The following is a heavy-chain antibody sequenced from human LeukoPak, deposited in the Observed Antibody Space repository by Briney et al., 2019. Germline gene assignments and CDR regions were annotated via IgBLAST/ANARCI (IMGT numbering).Heavy chain of an antibody. CDR2: ISSSGSTI. CDR1: GFTFSYYY. J-gene: IGHJ4*02. D-gene: IGHD3-9*01. Sequence: GGSLRLSCAASGFTFSYYYMSWIRQAPGKGLEWVSYISSSGSTIYYADSVKGRFTISRDNAKNSLYLQMNSLRAEDTAVYYCARDRLRSRYDILTGYYYWGQGTLVTVSS. CDR3: ARDRLRSRYDILTGYYY. V-gene: IGHV3-11*01.